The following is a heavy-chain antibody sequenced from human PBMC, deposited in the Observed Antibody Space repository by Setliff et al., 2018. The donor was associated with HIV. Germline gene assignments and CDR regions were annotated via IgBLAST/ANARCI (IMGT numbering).Heavy chain of an antibody. Sequence: PSETLSLTCTVSGGPMSGYYWSWLRQSPVKGLDWIGYIYSSGTTNYNPSFKSRVSISLDTSRSQFSLMLSSVTAADTAIYYCAKYWRASGTYVFDIWGLGTMVTVSS. V-gene: IGHV4-4*08. D-gene: IGHD2-15*01. CDR3: AKYWRASGTYVFDI. CDR1: GGPMSGYY. J-gene: IGHJ3*02. CDR2: IYSSGTT.